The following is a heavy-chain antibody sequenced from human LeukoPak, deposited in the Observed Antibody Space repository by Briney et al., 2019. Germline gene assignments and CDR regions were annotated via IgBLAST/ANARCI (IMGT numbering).Heavy chain of an antibody. CDR2: VFYTGST. Sequence: SETLSLTCNLSGDSISSNYLSWIRQPPGKGLEWIGYVFYTGSTNYNLSLKSRVTMSLDTSKNQFSLKLSSVTAADTAVYYCARHVGYGDYFGYYYYGMDVWGQGTTVIVSS. V-gene: IGHV4-59*08. CDR3: ARHVGYGDYFGYYYYGMDV. CDR1: GDSISSNY. D-gene: IGHD4-17*01. J-gene: IGHJ6*02.